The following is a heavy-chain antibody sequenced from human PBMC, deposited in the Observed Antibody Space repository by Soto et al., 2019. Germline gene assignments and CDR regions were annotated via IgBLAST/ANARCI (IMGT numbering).Heavy chain of an antibody. CDR1: GYSFTSYW. D-gene: IGHD2-8*01. V-gene: IGHV5-51*01. CDR3: ARIPDCTNGVCYFLDYYYGMDV. J-gene: IGHJ6*02. CDR2: IYPGDSDT. Sequence: SGESLKISCKGSGYSFTSYWIGWVRQMPGKGLEWMGIIYPGDSDTRYSPSFQGQVTISADKSISTAYLQWSSLKASDTAMYYCARIPDCTNGVCYFLDYYYGMDVWGQGTTVTVSS.